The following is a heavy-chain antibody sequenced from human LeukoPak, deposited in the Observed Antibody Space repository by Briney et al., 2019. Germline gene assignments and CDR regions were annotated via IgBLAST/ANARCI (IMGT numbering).Heavy chain of an antibody. V-gene: IGHV3-23*01. Sequence: GGSLRLSCAASGFTFSSYAMTWVRQAPGKGLEWVSGISYSGATKYYADSVKGRFTISRDNSKNTLYLQMNSLRAEDTALYYCALQRSAYCWGQGTLVTVSS. D-gene: IGHD3-22*01. CDR2: ISYSGATK. CDR3: ALQRSAYC. J-gene: IGHJ4*02. CDR1: GFTFSSYA.